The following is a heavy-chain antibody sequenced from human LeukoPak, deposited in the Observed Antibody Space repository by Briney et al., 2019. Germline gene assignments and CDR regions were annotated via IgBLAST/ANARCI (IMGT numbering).Heavy chain of an antibody. Sequence: SETLSLTCTVSGGSISSYFWNWIRQPPGKGLEWIGYIHFTGSSNYNPSLKSRVTISVDTSKNQFSLKLSSVTAADTAVYYCARAPVRGGSTPWGQGTLVTVSS. CDR1: GGSISSYF. V-gene: IGHV4-59*12. CDR2: IHFTGSS. J-gene: IGHJ5*02. D-gene: IGHD3-16*01. CDR3: ARAPVRGGSTP.